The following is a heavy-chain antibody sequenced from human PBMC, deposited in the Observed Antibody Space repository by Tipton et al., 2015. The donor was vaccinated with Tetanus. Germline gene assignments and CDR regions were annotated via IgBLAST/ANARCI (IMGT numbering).Heavy chain of an antibody. CDR1: GFTFSRYT. CDR2: ISSSSSYI. Sequence: SLRLSCATSGFTFSRYTMNWVRQAPGKGLEWVSSISSSSSYIHYADSVKGRFTISRDNAKKSLYLQMSGLRAEDTAVYYCSRDPGYCTSIICSKGSRAFDIWGQGTTVTVSS. CDR3: SRDPGYCTSIICSKGSRAFDI. J-gene: IGHJ3*02. D-gene: IGHD2-8*01. V-gene: IGHV3-21*01.